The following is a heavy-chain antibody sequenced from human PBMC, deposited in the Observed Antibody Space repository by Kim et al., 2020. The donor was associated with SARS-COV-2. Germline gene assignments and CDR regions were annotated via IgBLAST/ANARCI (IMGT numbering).Heavy chain of an antibody. J-gene: IGHJ4*02. V-gene: IGHV3-49*02. CDR3: SFADSSGYYQYYFDY. D-gene: IGHD3-22*01. Sequence: ASGKGRFTISRDDSKSIAYLKMNSLKTEDTAVYYCSFADSSGYYQYYFDYWGQGTLVTVSS.